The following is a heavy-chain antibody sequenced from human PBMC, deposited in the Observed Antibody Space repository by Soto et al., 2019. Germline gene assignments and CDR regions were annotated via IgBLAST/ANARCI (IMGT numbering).Heavy chain of an antibody. CDR2: IIPIFGTA. D-gene: IGHD3-10*01. Sequence: SVKVSCKASGGTFSSYAISWVRQAPGQGLEWMGGIIPIFGTANYAQKFQGRVTITADESTGTAYMELSSLRSEDTAVYYCARGTLTYYYGSGSYYLPDAFDIWGQGTMVTVSS. CDR1: GGTFSSYA. CDR3: ARGTLTYYYGSGSYYLPDAFDI. J-gene: IGHJ3*02. V-gene: IGHV1-69*13.